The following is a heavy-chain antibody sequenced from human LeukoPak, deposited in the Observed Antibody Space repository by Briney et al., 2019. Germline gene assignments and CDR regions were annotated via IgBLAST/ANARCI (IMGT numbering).Heavy chain of an antibody. J-gene: IGHJ4*02. CDR3: ARVQKDYDSSGYSDY. D-gene: IGHD3-22*01. V-gene: IGHV4-30-4*01. CDR2: IHYSGST. CDR1: GGSISSGDHY. Sequence: SETLSLTCIVSGGSISSGDHYWSWIRQPPGKGLEWIGHIHYSGSTYYNPSLKSRLTISVDTPKNQFSLKLSSVTAADTAVYYCARVQKDYDSSGYSDYWGQGTLVTVSS.